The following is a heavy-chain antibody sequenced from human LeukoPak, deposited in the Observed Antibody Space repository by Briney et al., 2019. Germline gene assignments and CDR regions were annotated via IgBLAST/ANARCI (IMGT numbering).Heavy chain of an antibody. Sequence: SETLSLTCAVSGGSISSSNWWSWVRQPPGKGLEWIGEIYHSGSTNYNPSLKSRVTISVDKSKNQFSLKLSSVIAADTAVYYCASYCSSTSCYARVDPWGQGTLVNVSS. D-gene: IGHD2-2*01. CDR1: GGSISSSNW. CDR2: IYHSGST. V-gene: IGHV4-4*02. CDR3: ASYCSSTSCYARVDP. J-gene: IGHJ5*02.